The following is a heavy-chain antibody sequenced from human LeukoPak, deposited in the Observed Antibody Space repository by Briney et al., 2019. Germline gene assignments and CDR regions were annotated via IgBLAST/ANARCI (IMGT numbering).Heavy chain of an antibody. CDR2: IYPGDSDT. Sequence: GESLKISCQGSGYSFTSYWIGWVRQMPGKGLEWMGIIYPGDSDTRYSPSLQGQVTISADKSISTAYLQWSSLKASDTAMYYCARRFYDILTGYYFDYWGQGTLVTVSS. CDR1: GYSFTSYW. CDR3: ARRFYDILTGYYFDY. V-gene: IGHV5-51*01. D-gene: IGHD3-9*01. J-gene: IGHJ4*02.